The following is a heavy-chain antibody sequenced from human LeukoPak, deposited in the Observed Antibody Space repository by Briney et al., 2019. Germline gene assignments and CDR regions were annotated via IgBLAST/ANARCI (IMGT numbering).Heavy chain of an antibody. D-gene: IGHD3-10*01. Sequence: SETLSLTCSVSGRPINSHYWSWIRQPPGKRLEWIGYIFNTGNTNYNPSLASRVTMSLDTSQAQFFPGLSPVTAADTAIYYCASRPADTTWYGVFDYWSQGTLVTVSS. J-gene: IGHJ4*02. V-gene: IGHV4-59*11. CDR1: GRPINSHY. CDR2: IFNTGNT. CDR3: ASRPADTTWYGVFDY.